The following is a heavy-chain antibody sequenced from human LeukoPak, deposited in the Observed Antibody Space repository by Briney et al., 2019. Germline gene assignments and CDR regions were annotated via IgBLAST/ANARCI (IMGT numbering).Heavy chain of an antibody. J-gene: IGHJ6*03. CDR1: GYMFTGYY. Sequence: ASVKVSCKASGYMFTGYYMHWVRHAPGQRLEWMGWINPNSGGTNYAQKFQGRVTMTRDTSISTAYMDLNRLRSDDTAVYYCARVVAVTGTPVYYMDVWGKGTTVTVSS. D-gene: IGHD6-19*01. CDR2: INPNSGGT. V-gene: IGHV1-2*02. CDR3: ARVVAVTGTPVYYMDV.